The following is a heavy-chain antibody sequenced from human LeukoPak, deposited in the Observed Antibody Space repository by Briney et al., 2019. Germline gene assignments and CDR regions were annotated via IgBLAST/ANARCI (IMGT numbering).Heavy chain of an antibody. D-gene: IGHD3-10*01. Sequence: PGGSLRLSCAASGFTFSSHWMTWVRQAPGKGLEWVANMKGDGTEEYYVDSVKGRFTISRDNAKNSLYLQMNSLRTEDMAVYYCARGGFSRGDYWGQGTLVTVSS. CDR3: ARGGFSRGDY. CDR2: MKGDGTEE. J-gene: IGHJ4*02. CDR1: GFTFSSHW. V-gene: IGHV3-7*01.